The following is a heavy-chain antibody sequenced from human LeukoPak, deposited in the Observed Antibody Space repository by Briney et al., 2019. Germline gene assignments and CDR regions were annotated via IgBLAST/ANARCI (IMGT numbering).Heavy chain of an antibody. D-gene: IGHD3-3*01. CDR1: GFTFSSYA. CDR2: ISGSGGST. J-gene: IGHJ4*02. Sequence: GGSLRLSCAASGFTFSSYAMSWVRPAPGKGLEWVSGISGSGGSTYYADSVKGRFTISRDNYKNTLYLQMNSLRAEDTAVYYCAKDSSYYDFWSSTNFDYWGQGTLVTVSS. CDR3: AKDSSYYDFWSSTNFDY. V-gene: IGHV3-23*01.